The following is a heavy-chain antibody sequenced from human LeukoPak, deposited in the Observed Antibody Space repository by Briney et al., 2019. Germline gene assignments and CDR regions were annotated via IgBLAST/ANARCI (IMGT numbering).Heavy chain of an antibody. CDR1: GDTLSELT. J-gene: IGHJ4*02. CDR2: FDPGAGEI. V-gene: IGHV1-24*01. D-gene: IGHD3-10*01. Sequence: ASVKVSCKVSGDTLSELTMHWVRQAPGKGRGWMGGFDPGAGEILYAQQSQGRVTMTKDTYTDTAYIEQTSVRSDDSGVDFCAAGGIYSLLDYWGQGTLVTVSS. CDR3: AAGGIYSLLDY.